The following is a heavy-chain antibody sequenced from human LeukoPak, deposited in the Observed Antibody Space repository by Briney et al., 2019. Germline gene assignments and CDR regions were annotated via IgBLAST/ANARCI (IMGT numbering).Heavy chain of an antibody. Sequence: SETLSLTCAVYGGSFSGYYWSWIRQPPGKGLEWIGEINHSGSTNYNPSLKSRVTISVDTSKNQFSLKLSSVTAADTAVYYCAGGYCGGDCPMWSYDAFDIWGQGTMVTVSS. D-gene: IGHD2-21*02. J-gene: IGHJ3*02. CDR3: AGGYCGGDCPMWSYDAFDI. CDR2: INHSGST. CDR1: GGSFSGYY. V-gene: IGHV4-34*01.